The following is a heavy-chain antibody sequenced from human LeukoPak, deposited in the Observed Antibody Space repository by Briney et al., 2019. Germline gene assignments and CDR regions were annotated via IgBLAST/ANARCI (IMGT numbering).Heavy chain of an antibody. CDR3: ARDGDYSVKD. CDR2: IYYSGST. D-gene: IGHD4-11*01. V-gene: IGHV4-59*12. Sequence: SETLSLTCTVSGGSISGCYWTWIRQPPGKGLEWIGYIYYSGSTNYNPSLKSRVTISVDTSKNQFSLKLSSVTAADTAVYYCARDGDYSVKDWGQGTLVTVSS. J-gene: IGHJ4*02. CDR1: GGSISGCY.